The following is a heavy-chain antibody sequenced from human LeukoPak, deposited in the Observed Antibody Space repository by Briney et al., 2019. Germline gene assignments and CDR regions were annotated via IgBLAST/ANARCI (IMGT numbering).Heavy chain of an antibody. Sequence: ASVKVSCKASGYTFTSYDINWVRQATGQGLEWMGWMNPNSGNTDYAQKFQGRVTFTGNTSITTAYIELSNLRFEDTAVYYCARGVATNYWGQGTLVTVSS. J-gene: IGHJ4*02. CDR2: MNPNSGNT. CDR1: GYTFTSYD. D-gene: IGHD5-24*01. CDR3: ARGVATNY. V-gene: IGHV1-8*03.